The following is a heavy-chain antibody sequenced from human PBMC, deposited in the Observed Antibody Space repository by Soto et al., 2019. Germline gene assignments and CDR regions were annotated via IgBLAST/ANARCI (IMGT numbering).Heavy chain of an antibody. CDR2: XXYXGXT. CDR1: GAALSSGGYF. Sequence: PSETLSPTCTVSGAALSSGGYFYTWVRQPPGKGLXWLGXXXYXGXTXYXXXXKSRVTISLDKSRSQFSLRLISVTAADTAVYYCTREQSDDNYFDPWGQGTLLTVSS. J-gene: IGHJ5*02. V-gene: IGHV4-61*08. D-gene: IGHD6-19*01. CDR3: TREQSDDNYFDP.